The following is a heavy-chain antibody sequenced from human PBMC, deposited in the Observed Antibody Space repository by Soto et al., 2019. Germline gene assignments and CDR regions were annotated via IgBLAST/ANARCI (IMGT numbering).Heavy chain of an antibody. CDR3: TREQSDDKYLDP. D-gene: IGHD1-1*01. V-gene: IGHV4-61*08. CDR2: IYYSVGT. CDR1: GAALSSGGYF. J-gene: IGHJ5*02. Sequence: SETLSLTCTVSGAALSSGGYFYTWVRQPPGKGLEWLGYIYYSVGTNYNPSLKSRVTISLDKSKSQFSLRLSSVTAADTAAYYCTREQSDDKYLDPWGQGTLVTVSS.